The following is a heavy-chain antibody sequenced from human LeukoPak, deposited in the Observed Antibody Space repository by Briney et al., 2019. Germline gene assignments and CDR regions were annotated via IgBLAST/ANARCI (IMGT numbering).Heavy chain of an antibody. V-gene: IGHV1-69*08. CDR2: ITPVINTA. CDR1: GGTFLSHT. J-gene: IGHJ4*02. Sequence: SVKVSCKTSGGTFLSHTFSWVRQAPGQGLEWMGKITPVINTANYAQTFQGRVSIYADKSTSTAYMELSSLRSEDTAVYYCASLNGVTVTTNQRGDYWGQGTLVTVSS. D-gene: IGHD4-17*01. CDR3: ASLNGVTVTTNQRGDY.